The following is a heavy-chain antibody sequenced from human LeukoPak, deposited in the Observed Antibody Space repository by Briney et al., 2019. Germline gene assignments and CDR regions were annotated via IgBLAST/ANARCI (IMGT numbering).Heavy chain of an antibody. D-gene: IGHD3-10*01. J-gene: IGHJ6*04. CDR1: GFTSSSYA. CDR3: AKDLLEWFGISYYYGMDV. CDR2: VSGSGGST. V-gene: IGHV3-23*01. Sequence: GGSLRLSCAASGFTSSSYAMSWVRQAPGKGLWCVLAVSGSGGSTYYADSVKGRFTISRDNSKNTLYLQMNSLRAEDTAVYYCAKDLLEWFGISYYYGMDVWGKGTTVTVSS.